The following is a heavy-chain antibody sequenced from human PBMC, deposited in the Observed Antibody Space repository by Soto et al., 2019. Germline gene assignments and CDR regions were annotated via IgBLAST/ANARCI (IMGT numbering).Heavy chain of an antibody. CDR1: GYTFTGYY. CDR3: ARGSRDSSGYYSYYFDY. Sequence: ASVKVSCKASGYTFTGYYMHWVRQAPGQGLEWMGWINPNSGGTNYAQKFQGRVTMTRDTSISAAYMELSRLRSDDTAVYYCARGSRDSSGYYSYYFDYWGQGTLVTVSS. D-gene: IGHD3-22*01. J-gene: IGHJ4*02. V-gene: IGHV1-2*02. CDR2: INPNSGGT.